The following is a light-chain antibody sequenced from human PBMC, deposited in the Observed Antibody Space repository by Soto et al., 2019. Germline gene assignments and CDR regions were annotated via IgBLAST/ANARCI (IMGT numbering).Light chain of an antibody. CDR3: QQFNTSPWT. CDR2: DAS. V-gene: IGKV1-33*01. Sequence: DIQMTQSPSSLSASVGDRVTITCRASQNINNYLNWYQQKPGRAPKLLIYDASNLEAGVPSRFRGSGSGTEFTLTISSLQPDDFATYYCQQFNTSPWTFGQGTKVDIK. CDR1: QNINNY. J-gene: IGKJ1*01.